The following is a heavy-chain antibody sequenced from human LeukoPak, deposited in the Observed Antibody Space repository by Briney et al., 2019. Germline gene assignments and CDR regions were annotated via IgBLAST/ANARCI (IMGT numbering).Heavy chain of an antibody. D-gene: IGHD3-10*01. J-gene: IGHJ4*02. CDR3: ATITMVRGVSYYFDY. V-gene: IGHV1-69-2*01. CDR2: LDPEDGET. Sequence: ASVKISCKVSGYTFTDYYMHWVQQAPGKGLEWMGLLDPEDGETIYAEKFQGRVTITADTSTDTAYMELSSLRSEDTAVYYCATITMVRGVSYYFDYWGQGTLVTVSS. CDR1: GYTFTDYY.